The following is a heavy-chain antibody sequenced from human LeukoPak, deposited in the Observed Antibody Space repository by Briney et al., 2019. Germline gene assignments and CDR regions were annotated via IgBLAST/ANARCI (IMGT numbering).Heavy chain of an antibody. Sequence: GGSLRLSCAASGNYWMHWVRQAPGKGLEWPGRIKRETDGGTIDYAAPVKGRFTISRDDSRNTLYLQMDSLKIEDTAVYYCTTDRYYDNSELQFQHWGQGTLVTVSS. V-gene: IGHV3-15*01. J-gene: IGHJ1*01. CDR1: GNYW. CDR2: IKRETDGGTI. CDR3: TTDRYYDNSELQFQH. D-gene: IGHD3-22*01.